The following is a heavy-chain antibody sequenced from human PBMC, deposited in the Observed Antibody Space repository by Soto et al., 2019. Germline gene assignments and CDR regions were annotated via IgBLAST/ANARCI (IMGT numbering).Heavy chain of an antibody. V-gene: IGHV3-33*01. CDR1: GFIFSSYG. J-gene: IGHJ5*02. D-gene: IGHD3-9*01. Sequence: GGSLRLSCAASGFIFSSYGMHWVRQAPGKGLEWVAVIWYDGSNKYYVDSVKGRFTISRDNSKNTLYLQMNSLRAEDMAVYYCARDFEGTFDPWGQGTLVTVSS. CDR2: IWYDGSNK. CDR3: ARDFEGTFDP.